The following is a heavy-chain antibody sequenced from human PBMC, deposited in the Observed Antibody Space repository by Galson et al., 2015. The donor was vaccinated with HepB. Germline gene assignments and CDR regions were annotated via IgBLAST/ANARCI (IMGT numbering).Heavy chain of an antibody. CDR1: GDSVSSNSAA. CDR2: TYYRSKWYN. D-gene: IGHD6-19*01. V-gene: IGHV6-1*01. J-gene: IGHJ5*02. Sequence: CAISGDSVSSNSAAWNWIRQSPSRGLEWLGRTYYRSKWYNDYAVSVKSRITINPDTSKNQFSLQLNSVTPEDTAVYYCARGEGGSSGWSYDNWFDPWGQGTLVTVSS. CDR3: ARGEGGSSGWSYDNWFDP.